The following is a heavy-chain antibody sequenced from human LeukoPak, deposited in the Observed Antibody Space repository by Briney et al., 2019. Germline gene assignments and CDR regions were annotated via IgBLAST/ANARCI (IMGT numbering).Heavy chain of an antibody. V-gene: IGHV3-30-3*01. CDR1: RFTFSSYA. D-gene: IGHD5-12*01. J-gene: IGHJ4*02. CDR2: ISYDGSNK. Sequence: GGSLRLSCAASRFTFSSYAMHWVRQAPGKGLEWVAVISYDGSNKYYADSVKGRFTISRDNSKNTLYLQMNSLRAEDTAVYYCARDGGYSGLLRTGKIQLGFDYWGRGTLVTVSS. CDR3: ARDGGYSGLLRTGKIQLGFDY.